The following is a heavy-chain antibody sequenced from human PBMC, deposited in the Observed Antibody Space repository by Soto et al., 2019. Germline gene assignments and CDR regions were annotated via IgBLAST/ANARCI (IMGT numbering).Heavy chain of an antibody. V-gene: IGHV3-48*03. Sequence: PGGSLRLSCAASGFTFSSYEMNWVRQAPGKGLEWVSYISSSGSTIYYADSVKGRFTISRDNAKNSLYLQMNSLRAEDTAVYYCARGGYSSSWLINFYYYYGMDVWGQGTTVTVSS. CDR2: ISSSGSTI. D-gene: IGHD6-13*01. CDR1: GFTFSSYE. CDR3: ARGGYSSSWLINFYYYYGMDV. J-gene: IGHJ6*02.